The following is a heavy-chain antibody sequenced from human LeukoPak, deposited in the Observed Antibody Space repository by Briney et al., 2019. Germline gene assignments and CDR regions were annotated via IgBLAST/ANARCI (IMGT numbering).Heavy chain of an antibody. V-gene: IGHV3-30-3*01. CDR3: ARDGSPITMIVVVITTFDY. D-gene: IGHD3-22*01. J-gene: IGHJ4*02. CDR2: ISYDGSNK. Sequence: QSGRSLRLSCAASGFTFSSYAMHWVRQAPGKGLEWVAVISYDGSNKYYADSVKGRFTISRDNSKNTLYLQMNSLRAEDTAVYYCARDGSPITMIVVVITTFDYWGQGTLVTVSS. CDR1: GFTFSSYA.